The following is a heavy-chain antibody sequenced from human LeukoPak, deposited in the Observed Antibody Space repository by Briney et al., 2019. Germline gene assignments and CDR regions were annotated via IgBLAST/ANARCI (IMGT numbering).Heavy chain of an antibody. V-gene: IGHV3-48*01. D-gene: IGHD1-26*01. CDR3: AKYGPQDSGSSHFDY. J-gene: IGHJ4*02. Sequence: GGSLRLSCAASGFTFSSYSMNWVRQAPGKGLEWVSYISSSSSTIYYADSVKGRFTISRDNAKNSLYLQMNSLRAEDTAIYYCAKYGPQDSGSSHFDYWGQGALVTVSS. CDR1: GFTFSSYS. CDR2: ISSSSSTI.